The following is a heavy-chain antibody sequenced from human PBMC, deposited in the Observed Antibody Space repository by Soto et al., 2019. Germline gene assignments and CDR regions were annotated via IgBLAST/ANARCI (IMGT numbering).Heavy chain of an antibody. D-gene: IGHD3-22*01. V-gene: IGHV1-69*13. CDR1: GGTFSSYA. Sequence: SVKVSCKASGGTFSSYAISWVRQAPGQGLEWMGGIIPIFGTANYAQKFQGRVTITADESTSTAYMELSSLRSEDTAVYYCAREWGYYYDSSGYYLLGASDIWGQGTMVTVS. J-gene: IGHJ3*02. CDR3: AREWGYYYDSSGYYLLGASDI. CDR2: IIPIFGTA.